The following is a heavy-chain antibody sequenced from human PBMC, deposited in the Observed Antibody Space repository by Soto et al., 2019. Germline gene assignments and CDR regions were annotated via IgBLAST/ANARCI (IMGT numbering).Heavy chain of an antibody. V-gene: IGHV4-39*01. CDR1: GGSISNSSIH. CDR2: IYYSGST. CDR3: ARHFTGALWGGWFDP. Sequence: WETLSLTCTASGGSISNSSIHWGWIRQPPGKGLEWIGSIYYSGSTYYNPARKSRVTISVDTSKNQFSLKLSSVTAADTAVYYCARHFTGALWGGWFDPWGQGTLVTVSS. J-gene: IGHJ5*02. D-gene: IGHD3-9*01.